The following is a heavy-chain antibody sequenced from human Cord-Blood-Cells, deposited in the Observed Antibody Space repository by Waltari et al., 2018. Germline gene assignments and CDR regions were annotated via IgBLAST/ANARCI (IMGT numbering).Heavy chain of an antibody. J-gene: IGHJ4*02. CDR2: IIPILGIA. Sequence: QVQLVQSGAEVKKPGSSVKVSCKASGGPFSSYAISWVRPAPGQGLEWMGGIIPILGIANYAQKFQGRVTITADESTSTAYMELSSLRSEDTAVYYCARGPAYCGGDCYSDYWGQGTLVTVSS. CDR3: ARGPAYCGGDCYSDY. CDR1: GGPFSSYA. D-gene: IGHD2-21*02. V-gene: IGHV1-69*04.